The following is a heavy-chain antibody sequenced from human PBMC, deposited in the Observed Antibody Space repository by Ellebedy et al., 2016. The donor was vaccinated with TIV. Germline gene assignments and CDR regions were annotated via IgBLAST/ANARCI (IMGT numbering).Heavy chain of an antibody. J-gene: IGHJ6*02. V-gene: IGHV4-59*12. CDR2: IYYSGST. CDR3: ARDDVVVVTAIRDYYYYYGMDV. Sequence: SETLSLXXTVSGGSISSYYWSWIRQPPERGLEWIGYIYYSGSTNYNPSLKSRVTISVDKSKNQFSLKLSSVTAADTAVYYCARDDVVVVTAIRDYYYYYGMDVWGQGTTVTVSS. CDR1: GGSISSYY. D-gene: IGHD2-21*02.